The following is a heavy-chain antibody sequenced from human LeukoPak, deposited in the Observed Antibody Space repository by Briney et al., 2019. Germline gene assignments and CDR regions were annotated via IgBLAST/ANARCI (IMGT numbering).Heavy chain of an antibody. CDR3: AKGQYSSSWYGAFDI. D-gene: IGHD6-13*01. CDR1: GFTFSSYA. V-gene: IGHV3-23*01. CDR2: ISGSGGST. J-gene: IGHJ3*02. Sequence: GGSLRLSCAASGFTFSSYAMSWVRQAPGKGLEWVSAISGSGGSTYYADSVKGRFTISRDNSKSTLYLQMNSLRAEDTAVYYCAKGQYSSSWYGAFDIWGQGTMVTVSS.